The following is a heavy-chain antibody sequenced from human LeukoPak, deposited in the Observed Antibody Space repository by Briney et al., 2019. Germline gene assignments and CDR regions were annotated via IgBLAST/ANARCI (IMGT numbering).Heavy chain of an antibody. D-gene: IGHD3-10*01. V-gene: IGHV1-69*05. CDR3: ARESHVLWFGELLNTGWFDP. CDR2: IIPIFGTA. Sequence: GASVKVSCKASGGTFSSYAISWVRQAPGQGLEWMGGIIPIFGTANYAQKFQGRVTITTDESTSTAYMELSSLRSEDTAVYYCARESHVLWFGELLNTGWFDPWGQGTLVTVSS. CDR1: GGTFSSYA. J-gene: IGHJ5*02.